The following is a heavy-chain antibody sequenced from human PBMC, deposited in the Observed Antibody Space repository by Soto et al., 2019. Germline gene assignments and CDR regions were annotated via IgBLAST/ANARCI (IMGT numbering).Heavy chain of an antibody. V-gene: IGHV3-15*07. J-gene: IGHJ4*02. CDR1: GFTFTNAW. Sequence: GGSLRLSCAASGFTFTNAWMNWVRQAPGKGLEWVGRIKSKTDGGTTDYAAPVKGRFTISRDDSKNTLYLQMNSLKTEDTAVYYCTTDPVTMIVVVPSSGWGQGTLVTVSS. CDR3: TTDPVTMIVVVPSSG. D-gene: IGHD3-22*01. CDR2: IKSKTDGGTT.